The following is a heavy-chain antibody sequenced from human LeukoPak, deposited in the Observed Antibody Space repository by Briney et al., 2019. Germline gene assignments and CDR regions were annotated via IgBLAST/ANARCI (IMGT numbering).Heavy chain of an antibody. J-gene: IGHJ3*02. V-gene: IGHV4-59*01. CDR1: GVSITDYY. CDR2: IYYKGYT. Sequence: SETLSLTCSVTGVSITDYYWSWIRQPPGKGLEWIGYIYYKGYTNYSPSLKSRVTISMDTSKSQFSLKLRSVTAADTAVYYCASTPLSDLDIWGQGTMVIVSS. CDR3: ASTPLSDLDI.